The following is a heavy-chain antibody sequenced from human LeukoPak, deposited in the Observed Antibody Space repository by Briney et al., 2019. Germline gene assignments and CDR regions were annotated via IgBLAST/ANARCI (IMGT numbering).Heavy chain of an antibody. Sequence: GGSPRLSCAASGFTFSSYWMSWVRQAPGKGLEWVANIKQDGGEKYYLDSVKGRFTVSRDNAKNSLYLQMNSLRAEDTAVYYCARVGARQILEYWGQGTLVTVSS. CDR3: ARVGARQILEY. CDR1: GFTFSSYW. V-gene: IGHV3-7*01. J-gene: IGHJ4*02. D-gene: IGHD4-17*01. CDR2: IKQDGGEK.